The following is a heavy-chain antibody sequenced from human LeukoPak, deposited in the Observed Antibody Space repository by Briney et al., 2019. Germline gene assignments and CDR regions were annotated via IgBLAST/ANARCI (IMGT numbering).Heavy chain of an antibody. CDR1: GFTFSNYA. CDR3: AKVRDSSGSFGFDY. Sequence: GGSLRLSCAASGFTFSNYAVSWVRQAPGKGLEWVSAISGSGGSTYYADSVKGRFTTSRDNSKNTLYLQMNSLRAEDTAIYYCAKVRDSSGSFGFDYWGQGTLVTVSS. V-gene: IGHV3-23*01. CDR2: ISGSGGST. J-gene: IGHJ4*02. D-gene: IGHD6-19*01.